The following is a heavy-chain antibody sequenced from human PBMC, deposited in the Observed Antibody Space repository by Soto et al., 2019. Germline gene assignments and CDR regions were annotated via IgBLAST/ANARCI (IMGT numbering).Heavy chain of an antibody. CDR1: GFTFSSYS. J-gene: IGHJ4*02. Sequence: GSLRLSCAASGFTFSSYSMTWVRQAPGKGLEWVSSISSSSSYIYYADSVKGRFTISRDNAKNSLYLQMNSLRAEDTAVYYCARDIEYSSSSVDYWGQGTLVTVSS. D-gene: IGHD6-6*01. V-gene: IGHV3-21*01. CDR2: ISSSSSYI. CDR3: ARDIEYSSSSVDY.